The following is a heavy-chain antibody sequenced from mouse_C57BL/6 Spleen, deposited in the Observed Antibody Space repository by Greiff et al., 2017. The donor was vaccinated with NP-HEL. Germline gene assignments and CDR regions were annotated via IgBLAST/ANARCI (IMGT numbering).Heavy chain of an antibody. J-gene: IGHJ1*03. V-gene: IGHV5-4*01. D-gene: IGHD2-14*01. CDR3: ARDRNRSNYWYFDV. CDR1: GFTFSSYA. Sequence: EVKVVESGGGLVKPGGSLKLSCAASGFTFSSYAMSWVRQTPEKRLEWVATISDGGSYTYYPDNVKGRFTISRDNAKNNLYLQMSHLKSEDTAMYYCARDRNRSNYWYFDVWGTGTTVTVSS. CDR2: ISDGGSYT.